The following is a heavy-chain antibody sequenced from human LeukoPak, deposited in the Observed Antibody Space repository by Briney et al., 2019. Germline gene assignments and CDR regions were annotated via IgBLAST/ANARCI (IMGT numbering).Heavy chain of an antibody. D-gene: IGHD3-9*01. CDR1: GFYFRNYA. V-gene: IGHV3-53*04. Sequence: PGGSLRLSCAASGFYFRNYAMTWVRQAPGKGLEWVSVIYSGGSTYYADSVKGRFTISRHNSKNTLYLQMNSLRAEDTAVYYCARDAYYDILTGSTYGMDVWGQGTTVTVSS. CDR3: ARDAYYDILTGSTYGMDV. CDR2: IYSGGST. J-gene: IGHJ6*02.